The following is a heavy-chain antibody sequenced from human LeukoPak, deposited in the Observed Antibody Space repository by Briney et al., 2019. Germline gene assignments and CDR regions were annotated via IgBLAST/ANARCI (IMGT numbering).Heavy chain of an antibody. J-gene: IGHJ3*02. Sequence: PGGSLRLSCAASGFTFSSYWMHWVRQAPGKGLVWVSRINSDGSSTSYADSVKGRFTISRDNAKNTLYLQMNSLRAEDTAVYYCARGGAIFGVGAFDIWGQGTMVTVSS. CDR2: INSDGSST. V-gene: IGHV3-74*01. D-gene: IGHD3-3*01. CDR1: GFTFSSYW. CDR3: ARGGAIFGVGAFDI.